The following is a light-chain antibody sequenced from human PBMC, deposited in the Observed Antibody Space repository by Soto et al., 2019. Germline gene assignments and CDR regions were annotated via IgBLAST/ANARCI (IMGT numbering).Light chain of an antibody. CDR2: GAS. CDR3: QQSFNTPLT. J-gene: IGKJ1*01. CDR1: QSIRTY. Sequence: DIQMTQSPSYLSASVGDRVTVTCQASQSIRTYVNWYQQKPGKAPNLLIYGASSLQSGVTSRFSGSGSGTDFTLAISSLQPDDFATYYCQQSFNTPLTFGQGTKVEIK. V-gene: IGKV1-39*01.